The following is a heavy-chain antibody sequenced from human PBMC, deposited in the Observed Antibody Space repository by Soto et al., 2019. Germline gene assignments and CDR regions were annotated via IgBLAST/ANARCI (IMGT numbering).Heavy chain of an antibody. Sequence: PSETLSLTCTVSGGSVSSSSYFWSWIRQPPGKGLEWIGYIYSSGSTNYNPSLKSRVTISLDTSKNQFSLKLNSVTAADTAVYYCARDDNYFDPWGRGTLVTVSS. CDR1: GGSVSSSSYF. J-gene: IGHJ5*02. V-gene: IGHV4-61*01. CDR2: IYSSGST. CDR3: ARDDNYFDP.